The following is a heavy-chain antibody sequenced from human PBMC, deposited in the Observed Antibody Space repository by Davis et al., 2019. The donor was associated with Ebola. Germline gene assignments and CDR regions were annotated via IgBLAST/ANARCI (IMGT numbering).Heavy chain of an antibody. J-gene: IGHJ3*02. D-gene: IGHD6-19*01. CDR3: ARVREQWLYDGFDI. CDR1: DFSISSGYY. Sequence: SETLSLTCTVSDFSISSGYYWGWIRQPPGKGLEWIGTIYHSGTTYYNPSLKSRVTISVDTSKNRFSLKLSSVTAADTAVYYCARVREQWLYDGFDIWGQGTMVTVSS. CDR2: IYHSGTT. V-gene: IGHV4-38-2*02.